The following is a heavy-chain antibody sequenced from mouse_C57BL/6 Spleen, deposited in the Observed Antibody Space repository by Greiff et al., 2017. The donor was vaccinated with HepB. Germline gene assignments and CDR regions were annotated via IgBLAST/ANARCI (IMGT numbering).Heavy chain of an antibody. Sequence: QVQLQQPGAELVKPGASVKLSCKASGYTFTSYWMHWVKQRPGQGLEWIGMIHPNSGSTNYNEKFKSKATLTVDKSSSTAYMQLSSLPSEDSAVYYCARGGVVRGFDYWGQGTTLTVSS. CDR3: ARGGVVRGFDY. CDR2: IHPNSGST. J-gene: IGHJ2*01. V-gene: IGHV1-64*01. CDR1: GYTFTSYW. D-gene: IGHD1-1*01.